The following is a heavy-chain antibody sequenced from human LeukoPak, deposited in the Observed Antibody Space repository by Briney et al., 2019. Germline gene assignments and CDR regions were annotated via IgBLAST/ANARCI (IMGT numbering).Heavy chain of an antibody. D-gene: IGHD2-2*01. CDR2: IYTSGST. CDR3: ARVCSSTSCYAFDI. J-gene: IGHJ3*02. V-gene: IGHV4-4*07. Sequence: SETLSLTCTVSGGSISSYYWNWIRQPAGKGLEWIGRIYTSGSTNYNPSLKSRVTMPVDTSKNQFSLKLSSVTAADTAVYYCARVCSSTSCYAFDIWGQGTMVIVSS. CDR1: GGSISSYY.